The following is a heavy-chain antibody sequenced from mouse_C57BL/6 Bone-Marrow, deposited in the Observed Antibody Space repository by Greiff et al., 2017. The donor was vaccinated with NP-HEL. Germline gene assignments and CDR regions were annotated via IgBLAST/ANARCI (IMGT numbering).Heavy chain of an antibody. Sequence: EVQLQQSGAELARPGASVKISCKASGYTFTDYYMNWVKQSHGKSLEWIGDINPNNGGTSYNQKFKGKATLTVDKSSSTAYMELRSLTSEDSAVYYCARRGIYYGYDGFAYWGQGTLVTVSA. CDR2: INPNNGGT. CDR3: ARRGIYYGYDGFAY. J-gene: IGHJ3*01. CDR1: GYTFTDYY. V-gene: IGHV1-26*01. D-gene: IGHD2-2*01.